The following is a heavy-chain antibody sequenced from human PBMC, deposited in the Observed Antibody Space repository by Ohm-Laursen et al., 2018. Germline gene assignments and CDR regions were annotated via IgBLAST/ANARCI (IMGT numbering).Heavy chain of an antibody. J-gene: IGHJ6*02. CDR1: GGSISSGGYY. Sequence: SQTLSLTCTVSGGSISSGGYYWSWIRQHTGKGLEWNGHIYYSGSTYYNPSLKRRVTIEVDTSKNQLSLKLSSVTAADAAVYYCARARVTMVQGAPGDGMDVWGQGTTVTVSS. CDR3: ARARVTMVQGAPGDGMDV. D-gene: IGHD3-10*01. CDR2: IYYSGST. V-gene: IGHV4-31*03.